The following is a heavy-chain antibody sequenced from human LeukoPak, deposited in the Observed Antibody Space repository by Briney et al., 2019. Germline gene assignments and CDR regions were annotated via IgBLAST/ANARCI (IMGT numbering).Heavy chain of an antibody. D-gene: IGHD6-19*01. V-gene: IGHV3-64*04. CDR2: ISFNGGST. J-gene: IGHJ4*02. Sequence: GGSLRLSCSASGFTFKNYAVYWVRQAPGKGLEYVSAISFNGGSTYYADSVKGRFTISRDNAKNSLYLQMNSLRAEDTAVYYCARVQWLVGTFDYWGQGTLVTVSS. CDR1: GFTFKNYA. CDR3: ARVQWLVGTFDY.